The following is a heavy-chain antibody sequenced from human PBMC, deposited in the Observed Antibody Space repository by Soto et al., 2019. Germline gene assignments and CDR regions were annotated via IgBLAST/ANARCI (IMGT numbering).Heavy chain of an antibody. CDR2: INAGNGNT. Sequence: ASVKVSCKASGYPFTSYAMYWVRQAPGQRLEWMGWINAGNGNTKYSQKFQGRVTITRDTSASTAYMELSSLRSEDTAVYYCASGYYDFWSGYYTGYYGMDVWGQGTTVTVS. CDR1: GYPFTSYA. CDR3: ASGYYDFWSGYYTGYYGMDV. D-gene: IGHD3-3*01. V-gene: IGHV1-3*01. J-gene: IGHJ6*02.